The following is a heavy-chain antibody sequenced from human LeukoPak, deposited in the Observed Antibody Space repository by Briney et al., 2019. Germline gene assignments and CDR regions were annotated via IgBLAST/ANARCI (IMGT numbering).Heavy chain of an antibody. CDR1: GFTFSTYH. V-gene: IGHV3-48*01. J-gene: IGHJ4*02. CDR3: ARVVLDVTGADY. CDR2: ISTNSGTI. D-gene: IGHD3-9*01. Sequence: HPGGSLRLSCAASGFTFSTYHMNWVRQAPGKGLEWLAYISTNSGTIHYADSVKGRFTISRDNARNSLYLQMNSLRAEDTAVYYCARVVLDVTGADYWGQGTLVIVSS.